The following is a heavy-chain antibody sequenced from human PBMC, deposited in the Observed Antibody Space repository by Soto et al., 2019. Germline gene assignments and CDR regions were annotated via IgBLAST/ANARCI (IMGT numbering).Heavy chain of an antibody. CDR1: GFTFDDYA. J-gene: IGHJ6*02. D-gene: IGHD2-2*01. CDR3: AKSGQYCSSTTCFRPVRYYYYGMDV. V-gene: IGHV3-9*01. CDR2: ISWNSGSI. Sequence: PGGSLRLSCAASGFTFDDYAMHWVRQAPGKGLEWVSGISWNSGSIGYADSVKGRLTISRDNAKNSLYLQMNSLRAEDTALYYCAKSGQYCSSTTCFRPVRYYYYGMDVWGQGTTVTVSS.